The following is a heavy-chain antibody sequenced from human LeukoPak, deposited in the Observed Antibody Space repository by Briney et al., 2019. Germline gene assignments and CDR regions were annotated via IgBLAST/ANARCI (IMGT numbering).Heavy chain of an antibody. CDR2: ISSSTTNI. Sequence: GGSLRLSCAASGFTFSSYSMNWVRQAPGKGLEWVSSISSSTTNIYYADSVKGRFTISRDNAKNSLYLQMNSLRAEDTAVYYCTRDGATGGVRYYYGMDVWGQGTTVTVTS. CDR3: TRDGATGGVRYYYGMDV. V-gene: IGHV3-21*01. CDR1: GFTFSSYS. J-gene: IGHJ6*02. D-gene: IGHD5-24*01.